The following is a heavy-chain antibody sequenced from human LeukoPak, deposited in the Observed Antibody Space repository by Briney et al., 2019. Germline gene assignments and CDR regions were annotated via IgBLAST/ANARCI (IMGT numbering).Heavy chain of an antibody. CDR1: GFIVSSNY. D-gene: IGHD2/OR15-2a*01. CDR2: IYSGGTT. V-gene: IGHV3-53*01. J-gene: IGHJ4*02. Sequence: GGSLRLPCAASGFIVSSNYMNWVRQAPGKGLEWVSVIYSGGTTYCADSVKGRFTISRDNSKNTVYLQMNSLRVEDTAVYYCARDLCRGTEYWGQGTLVPVSS. CDR3: ARDLCRGTEY.